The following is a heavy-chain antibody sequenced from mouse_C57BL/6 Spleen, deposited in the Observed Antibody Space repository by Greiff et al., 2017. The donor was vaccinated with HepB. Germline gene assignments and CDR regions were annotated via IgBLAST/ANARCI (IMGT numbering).Heavy chain of an antibody. CDR3: ARDFPVVKTGAMDY. Sequence: DVQLVESGGGLVKPGGSLKLSCAASGFTFSDYGMHWVRQAPEKGLEWVAYISSGSSTIYYADTVKGRFTITRDNAKNTSSLQMTSLRSEDTAVYYCARDFPVVKTGAMDYWGQGTSVTVSS. J-gene: IGHJ4*01. D-gene: IGHD1-1*01. CDR1: GFTFSDYG. CDR2: ISSGSSTI. V-gene: IGHV5-17*01.